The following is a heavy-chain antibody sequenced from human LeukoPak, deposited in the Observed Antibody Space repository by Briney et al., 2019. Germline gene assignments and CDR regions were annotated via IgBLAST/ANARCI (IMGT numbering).Heavy chain of an antibody. V-gene: IGHV3-23*01. Sequence: GGSLRLSCAASGFTFGSYAMSWVRQAPGKGLEWVSAISGSGGSTYYADSVKGRFTISRDNSKNTLYLQMNSLRAEDTAVYYCARAEDGSGWYSDYWGQGTLVTVSS. J-gene: IGHJ4*02. D-gene: IGHD6-19*01. CDR3: ARAEDGSGWYSDY. CDR2: ISGSGGST. CDR1: GFTFGSYA.